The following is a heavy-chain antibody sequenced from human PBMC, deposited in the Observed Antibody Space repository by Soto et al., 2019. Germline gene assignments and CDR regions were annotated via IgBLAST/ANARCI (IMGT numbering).Heavy chain of an antibody. CDR2: IYYSGST. Sequence: LSLTCTVSGGSISSYYWSWIRQPPGKGLEWIGYIYYSGSTNYNPSLKSRVTISVDTSKNQFSLKLSSVTAADTAVYYCARVSTGGAYGMDVWGQGTTVTVSS. D-gene: IGHD3-10*01. V-gene: IGHV4-59*01. J-gene: IGHJ6*02. CDR1: GGSISSYY. CDR3: ARVSTGGAYGMDV.